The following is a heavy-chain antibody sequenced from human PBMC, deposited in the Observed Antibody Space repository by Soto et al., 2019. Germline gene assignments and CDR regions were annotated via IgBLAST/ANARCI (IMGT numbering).Heavy chain of an antibody. Sequence: SETLSLTCTVSGGSISSYYWSWIRQPPGKGLEWIGYIYYSGSTNYNPSLKSRVTISVDTSKNQFYLKLSSVTAADTAVYYCARVWSGNQDVYYYYMDVWGKGTTVTVSS. J-gene: IGHJ6*03. V-gene: IGHV4-59*01. CDR3: ARVWSGNQDVYYYYMDV. D-gene: IGHD2-2*01. CDR2: IYYSGST. CDR1: GGSISSYY.